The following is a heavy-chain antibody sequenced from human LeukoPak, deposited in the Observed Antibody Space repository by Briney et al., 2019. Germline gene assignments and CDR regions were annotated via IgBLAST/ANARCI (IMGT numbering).Heavy chain of an antibody. J-gene: IGHJ5*02. CDR2: INSDGSST. CDR3: ARQIYGDYAFRFDP. Sequence: GGSLRLSCAASGFTFSSYWMHWVRHAPGKGLVWVSRINSDGSSTSYADSVKGRFTISRDNAKNTLYLQMNSLRAEDTAVYYCARQIYGDYAFRFDPWGQGTLVTVSS. CDR1: GFTFSSYW. V-gene: IGHV3-74*01. D-gene: IGHD4-17*01.